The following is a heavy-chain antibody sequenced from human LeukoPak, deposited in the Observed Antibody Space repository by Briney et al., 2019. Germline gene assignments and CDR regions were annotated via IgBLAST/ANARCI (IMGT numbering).Heavy chain of an antibody. V-gene: IGHV4-4*07. CDR3: ARGRVMRDTAMVTERHGPHDYYYYYFMDV. J-gene: IGHJ6*03. CDR2: IYTSGST. Sequence: PSETLSLTCTVSGGSISSYYWSWIRQPAGKGLEWIGRIYTSGSTNYNPSLKSRVTMSVDTSKNPFSLMLSSVTAADTAVYYCARGRVMRDTAMVTERHGPHDYYYYYFMDVWGKGTTVTVSS. D-gene: IGHD5-18*01. CDR1: GGSISSYY.